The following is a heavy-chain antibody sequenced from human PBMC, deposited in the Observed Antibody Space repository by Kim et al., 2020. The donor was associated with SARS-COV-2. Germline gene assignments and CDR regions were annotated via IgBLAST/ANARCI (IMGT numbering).Heavy chain of an antibody. D-gene: IGHD6-13*01. CDR3: AKDKMLTLAAAGTIDY. J-gene: IGHJ4*02. Sequence: GGSLRLSCAASGFTFSSYAMSWVRQAPGKGLEWVSAISGSGGSTYYADSVKGRFTISRDNSKNTLYLQMNSLRAEDTAVYYCAKDKMLTLAAAGTIDYWGQGTLVTVSS. V-gene: IGHV3-23*01. CDR2: ISGSGGST. CDR1: GFTFSSYA.